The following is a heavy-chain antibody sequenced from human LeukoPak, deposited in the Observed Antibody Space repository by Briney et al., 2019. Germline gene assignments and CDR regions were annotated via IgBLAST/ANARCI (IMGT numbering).Heavy chain of an antibody. CDR3: AGVGLDWGSIDY. CDR1: GGSISSGDYY. J-gene: IGHJ4*02. CDR2: INHRGST. Sequence: PSETLSLTCTVSGGSISSGDYYWSWIRQPPGKGLEWIGEINHRGSTTYNPSLKSRVTISLDTSKNQFSLKLSSVTAADTAVYYCAGVGLDWGSIDYWGQGTLVTVSS. D-gene: IGHD3/OR15-3a*01. V-gene: IGHV4-39*07.